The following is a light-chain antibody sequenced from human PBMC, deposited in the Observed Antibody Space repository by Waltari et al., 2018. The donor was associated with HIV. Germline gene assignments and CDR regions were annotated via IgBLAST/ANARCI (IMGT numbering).Light chain of an antibody. CDR1: SSNVGSKP. V-gene: IGLV1-47*01. CDR2: RDY. J-gene: IGLJ1*01. CDR3: VAWDDSLSGYV. Sequence: QSVLTQPPSASGTLGQSVTISCPGSSSNVGSKPVYWFQQVSGTAPKLLIYRDYQRPSGIPDLFSGSHSDASSSLSISGLRSEDEADSYCVAWDDSLSGYVFGTGTKVSVL.